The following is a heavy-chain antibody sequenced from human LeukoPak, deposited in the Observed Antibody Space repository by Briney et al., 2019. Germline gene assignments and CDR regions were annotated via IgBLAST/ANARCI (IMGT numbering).Heavy chain of an antibody. Sequence: GGSLRLSCAASGFTVSGNYMSWVRQAPGKGLEWVSIIYSGGSTYYGDSVKGRFTISRDNSKNTLYLQMNSLRAEDTAVYYCARDRSGWVDYWGQGTLVTVSS. CDR3: ARDRSGWVDY. D-gene: IGHD6-19*01. CDR1: GFTVSGNY. V-gene: IGHV3-53*05. J-gene: IGHJ4*02. CDR2: IYSGGST.